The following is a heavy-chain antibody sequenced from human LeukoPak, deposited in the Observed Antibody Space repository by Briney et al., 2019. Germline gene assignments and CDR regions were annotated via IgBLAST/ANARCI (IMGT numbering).Heavy chain of an antibody. V-gene: IGHV4-38-2*01. CDR2: IYHSGST. CDR1: GYSISSGYY. CDR3: ASYDFWSGYYGRENNWFNP. D-gene: IGHD3-3*01. J-gene: IGHJ5*02. Sequence: SETLSLTCAVSGYSISSGYYWGWIRQPPGKGLEWIGSIYHSGSTYYNPSLKSRVTISVDTSKNQFSLKLSSVTAADTAVYYCASYDFWSGYYGRENNWFNPWGQGTLVTVSS.